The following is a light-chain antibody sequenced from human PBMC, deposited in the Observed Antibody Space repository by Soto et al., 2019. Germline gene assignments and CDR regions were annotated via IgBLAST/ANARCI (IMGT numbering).Light chain of an antibody. V-gene: IGLV3-21*04. CDR3: QVWDTSSAHRV. Sequence: SYELTQPPSVSVAPGKTASITCGGDNIGSKSVHWYQQRPGQAPVLVIYNDSDRPSGIPERFSGSNSGNTATLTVSRVEAGDEADYFCQVWDTSSAHRVFGGGTQLTVL. CDR2: NDS. CDR1: NIGSKS. J-gene: IGLJ2*01.